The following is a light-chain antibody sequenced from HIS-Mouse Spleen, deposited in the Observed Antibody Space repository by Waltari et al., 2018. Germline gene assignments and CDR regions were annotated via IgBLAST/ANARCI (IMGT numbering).Light chain of an antibody. Sequence: DIVMTQSPLSLPVTPGEPASISCRSSQGLLHSNGYNYLDWYLQKPGQSPQLLIYLGSNRASGVPDRFSGSGSGTDFTLKISRVEAEDVGVYYCMQALQTPWTFGQGTKLEIK. CDR1: QGLLHSNGYNY. V-gene: IGKV2-28*01. J-gene: IGKJ2*01. CDR2: LGS. CDR3: MQALQTPWT.